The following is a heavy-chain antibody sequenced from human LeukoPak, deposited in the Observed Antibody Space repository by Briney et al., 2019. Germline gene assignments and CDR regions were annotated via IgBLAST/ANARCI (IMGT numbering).Heavy chain of an antibody. J-gene: IGHJ4*02. CDR1: GSTVSSNY. D-gene: IGHD6-19*01. CDR3: ARGTRVDSSGWYFFDY. Sequence: GGSLRLSCAASGSTVSSNYMTWVRQAPGKGLEWVSVIYSGGNTYYADSVKGRFTISRDNSKNTLYLQMNSLRDEDTGVYYCARGTRVDSSGWYFFDYWGQGTLVTVSS. CDR2: IYSGGNT. V-gene: IGHV3-53*01.